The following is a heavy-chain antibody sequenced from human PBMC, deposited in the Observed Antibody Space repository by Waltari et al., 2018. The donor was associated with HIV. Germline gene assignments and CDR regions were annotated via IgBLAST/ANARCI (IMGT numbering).Heavy chain of an antibody. CDR2: IDHKSGAT. CDR1: GYTFTGDY. J-gene: IGHJ6*02. D-gene: IGHD3-3*01. V-gene: IGHV1-2*02. Sequence: QVHLVQSGTEVKKPGASVKVSCKASGYTFTGDYLHWVRQVPGQGLDWMGWIDHKSGATNHAQNFQGRVTMTRDTSISTTHMELSRLRSDDTAVYYCARALYEPGPSYFYGMDVWGQGTTVTVSS. CDR3: ARALYEPGPSYFYGMDV.